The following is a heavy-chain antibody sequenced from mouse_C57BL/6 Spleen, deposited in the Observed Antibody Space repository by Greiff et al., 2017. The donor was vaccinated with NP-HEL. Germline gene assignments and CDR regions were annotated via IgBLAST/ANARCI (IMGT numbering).Heavy chain of an antibody. CDR1: GYTFTEYT. J-gene: IGHJ1*03. CDR3: ARHEVYYGSSYPDWYFDV. CDR2: FYPGSGSI. Sequence: QVQLQQSGAELVKPGASVKLSCKASGYTFTEYTIHWVKQRSGQGLEWIGWFYPGSGSIKYNEKFKDKATLTADKSSSTVYMELSRLTSEDSAVYFCARHEVYYGSSYPDWYFDVWGTGTTVTVSS. V-gene: IGHV1-62-2*01. D-gene: IGHD1-1*01.